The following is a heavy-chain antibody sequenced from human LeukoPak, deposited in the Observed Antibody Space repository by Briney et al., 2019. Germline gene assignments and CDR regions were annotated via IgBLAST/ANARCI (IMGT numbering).Heavy chain of an antibody. CDR3: ASRKNTLTGIDY. D-gene: IGHD3-9*01. Sequence: PSETLSLTCAVSGYSISSGYYWGWIRQPPGKGLEWIGSIYHSGSTYYTPSLKSRVTISVDTSKNQFSLKLSSVTAADTAVYYCASRKNTLTGIDYWGQGTLVTVSS. V-gene: IGHV4-38-2*01. J-gene: IGHJ4*02. CDR1: GYSISSGYY. CDR2: IYHSGST.